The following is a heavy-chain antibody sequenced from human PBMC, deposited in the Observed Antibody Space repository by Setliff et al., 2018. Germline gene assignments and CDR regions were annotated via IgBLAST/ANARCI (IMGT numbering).Heavy chain of an antibody. D-gene: IGHD2-2*01. Sequence: GGSLRLSCAASGFTFSSYAMTWVRQAPGKGLEWVSVISGSGGSTYYADAVKGRFTISRDNAKTSLYLQMNGLRAEDTGVYYCARGEMFSTSPRADWGQGTQVTVSS. V-gene: IGHV3-23*01. CDR1: GFTFSSYA. CDR3: ARGEMFSTSPRAD. CDR2: ISGSGGST. J-gene: IGHJ4*02.